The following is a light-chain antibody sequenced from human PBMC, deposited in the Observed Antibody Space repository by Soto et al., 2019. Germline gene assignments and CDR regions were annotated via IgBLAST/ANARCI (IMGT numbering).Light chain of an antibody. CDR2: KAS. Sequence: DVQMTQSPSTLSGSVGDRVTITCRASQTISSWLAWYQQKPGKASKLLIYKASTLKSGVPSRFSGSGSGTEFTLTISSLQPDDFATYYCQQYNSRTFGQGTKVDIK. CDR3: QQYNSRT. V-gene: IGKV1-5*03. J-gene: IGKJ1*01. CDR1: QTISSW.